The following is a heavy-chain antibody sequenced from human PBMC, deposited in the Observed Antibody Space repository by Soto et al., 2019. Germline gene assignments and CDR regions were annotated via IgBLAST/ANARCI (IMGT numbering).Heavy chain of an antibody. CDR2: IYYSGST. J-gene: IGHJ4*02. CDR3: ASSRRLNYYGSGSYYN. D-gene: IGHD3-10*01. V-gene: IGHV4-59*08. CDR1: GGSISSYY. Sequence: SETLSLTCTVSGGSISSYYWSWIRQPPGKGLEWIGYIYYSGSTNYNPSLKSRVTISVDTSKNQFSLKLSSVTAADTAVYYCASSRRLNYYGSGSYYNWGQGTLVTVSS.